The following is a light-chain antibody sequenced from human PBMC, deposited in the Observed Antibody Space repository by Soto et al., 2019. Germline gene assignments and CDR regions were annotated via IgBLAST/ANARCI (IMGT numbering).Light chain of an antibody. CDR1: QDIATY. CDR2: AAS. J-gene: IGKJ5*01. V-gene: IGKV1-39*01. CDR3: QQSFSTPIT. Sequence: GNRVTITCQASQDIATYLNWYQQTPGKAPKLLIYAASSLQSGVPSRFSGSGSGAYVTLTISRLQPEDFATDYCQQSFSTPITFGQGTRLEI.